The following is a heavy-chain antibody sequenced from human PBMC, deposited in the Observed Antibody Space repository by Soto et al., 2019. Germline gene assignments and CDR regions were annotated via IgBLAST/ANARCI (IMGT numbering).Heavy chain of an antibody. CDR3: VVCPVDAGYLHSSYMDV. J-gene: IGHJ6*03. V-gene: IGHV4-59*01. CDR2: RYHSGGT. CDR1: GDSISHYY. Sequence: QVQLQESGPGLVKPSETLSLTCTVSGDSISHYYWTWIRQPPGKGLEWIGYRYHSGGTSYNPSLKSLGTISFDSSKNECSLRLTSVTAADTAVYFCVVCPVDAGYLHSSYMDVWGNGTTVTVSS. D-gene: IGHD2-15*01.